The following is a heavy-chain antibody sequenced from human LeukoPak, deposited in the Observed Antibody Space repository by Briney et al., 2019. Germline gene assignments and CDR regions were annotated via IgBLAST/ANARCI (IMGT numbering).Heavy chain of an antibody. CDR1: GGSVSSYY. J-gene: IGHJ4*02. D-gene: IGHD3-10*01. CDR2: IYYSGST. V-gene: IGHV4-59*08. CDR3: AKYYYGSGSSHDY. Sequence: SETLSLTCTVSGGSVSSYYRSWIRQPPGKGLEWIGYIYYSGSTYYNPSLKSRVTISVDTSKNQFSLKLSSVTAADTAVYYCAKYYYGSGSSHDYWGQGTLVTVSS.